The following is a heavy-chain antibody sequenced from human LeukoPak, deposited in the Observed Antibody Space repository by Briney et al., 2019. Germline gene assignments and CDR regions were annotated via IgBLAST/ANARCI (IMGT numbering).Heavy chain of an antibody. CDR1: GYTFTSYY. V-gene: IGHV1-46*01. J-gene: IGHJ5*02. D-gene: IGHD1-26*01. CDR2: INPSGGST. Sequence: ASVKVSCKASGYTFTSYYMHWVRQAPGQGLEWMGIINPSGGSTSYAQKLQGRVTMTTDTSTSTAYMELRSLRSDDTAVYYCARVVGATGRFDPWGQGTLVTVSS. CDR3: ARVVGATGRFDP.